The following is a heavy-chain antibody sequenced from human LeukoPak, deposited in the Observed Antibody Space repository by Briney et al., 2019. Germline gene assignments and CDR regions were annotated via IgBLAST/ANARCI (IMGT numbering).Heavy chain of an antibody. D-gene: IGHD2-15*01. CDR2: IYYSGST. V-gene: IGHV4-59*04. J-gene: IGHJ4*02. Sequence: PSETLSLTCTVSGGSISSYYWSWIRQPPGKGLEWIGYIYYSGSTYYNPSLKSRVTLSVDTSKNQFSLKLSSVTAADTAVYYCARRSIVEALFDYWGQGTLVTVSS. CDR3: ARRSIVEALFDY. CDR1: GGSISSYY.